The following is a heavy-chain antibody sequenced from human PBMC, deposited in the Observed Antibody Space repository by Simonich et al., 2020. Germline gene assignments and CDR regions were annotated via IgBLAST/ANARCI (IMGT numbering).Heavy chain of an antibody. Sequence: EVQLLESGGGLVQPGGSLRLSCAASGFTFSSYAMSWVRQAPGKGLEWVAAIGGSGGSTYYADSVKGRFTISRDNSKNTLYLQMNSLRAEDTAVYYCAKRSGVSITGTFDYWGQGTLVTVSS. CDR3: AKRSGVSITGTFDY. J-gene: IGHJ4*02. V-gene: IGHV3-23*01. CDR2: IGGSGGST. D-gene: IGHD1-7*01. CDR1: GFTFSSYA.